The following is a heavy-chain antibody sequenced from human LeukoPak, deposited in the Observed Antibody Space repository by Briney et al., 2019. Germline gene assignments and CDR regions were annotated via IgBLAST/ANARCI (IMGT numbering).Heavy chain of an antibody. J-gene: IGHJ4*02. V-gene: IGHV3-73*01. CDR2: IRSKANSYAT. Sequence: GGSLRLSCAASGFTFSGSAMHWVRQASGRGLEWVGRIRSKANSYATAYAASVKGRFTISRDDSKNTAYLQMNSLKTEDTAVYYCTRPTGDRGYWGQGTLVTVSS. CDR3: TRPTGDRGY. CDR1: GFTFSGSA. D-gene: IGHD7-27*01.